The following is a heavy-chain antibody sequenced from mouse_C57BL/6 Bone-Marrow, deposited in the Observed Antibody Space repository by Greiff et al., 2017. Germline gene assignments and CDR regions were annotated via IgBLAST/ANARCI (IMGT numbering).Heavy chain of an antibody. V-gene: IGHV1-62-3*01. CDR1: GYTFTSYW. Sequence: QVQLQQPGAELVKPGASVKLSCKASGYTFTSYWMHWVKQRPGRGLEWIGRIDPNSGGTKYNEKFKSKDTLTVDKPSSTAYMQFSSLTSEDSAIYYCAREYYDSSYNWYFDVWGTGTTVTVSS. D-gene: IGHD1-1*01. CDR3: AREYYDSSYNWYFDV. CDR2: IDPNSGGT. J-gene: IGHJ1*03.